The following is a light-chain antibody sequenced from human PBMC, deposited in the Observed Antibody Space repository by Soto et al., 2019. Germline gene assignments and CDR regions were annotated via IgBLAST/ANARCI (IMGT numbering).Light chain of an antibody. Sequence: EVVMTQSPVTLSVSPGERATLSCRASQSVSGYLSWFQHHPGQAPRLLIYGASTRATGIPARFSGSGSETEFTLTISSLQSEDFAVYYCQQYQSWPLTFGGGTKVDIK. V-gene: IGKV3-15*01. CDR3: QQYQSWPLT. CDR2: GAS. CDR1: QSVSGY. J-gene: IGKJ4*01.